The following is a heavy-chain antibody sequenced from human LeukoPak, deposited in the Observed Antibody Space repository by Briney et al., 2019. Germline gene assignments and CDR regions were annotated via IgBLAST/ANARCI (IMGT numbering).Heavy chain of an antibody. D-gene: IGHD2-21*02. CDR2: ISAYNGNT. V-gene: IGHV1-18*01. CDR1: GYTFTSYG. Sequence: ASVKVSCKASGYTFTSYGISWVRQAPGQGLEWMGWISAYNGNTNYAQKLQGRVTMTTDTSTSTAYMELRSLRSDDTAVYYCARGGEVVTGWYYYYMDVWGKGTTVTVSS. CDR3: ARGGEVVTGWYYYYMDV. J-gene: IGHJ6*03.